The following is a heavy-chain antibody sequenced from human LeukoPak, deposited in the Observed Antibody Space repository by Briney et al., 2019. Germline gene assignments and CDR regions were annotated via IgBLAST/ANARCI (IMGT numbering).Heavy chain of an antibody. CDR1: GFTFTTSW. Sequence: GGSLRLSCAASGFTFTTSWMHWFRQAPGKGLVWVSRIESDGTSTTYADSVKGRFTISRDNAKNTLYLQMNSLRAEDTAVYYCARGPRDGDHSPYNYWGQGTLVTVSS. V-gene: IGHV3-74*01. J-gene: IGHJ4*02. D-gene: IGHD4-17*01. CDR2: IESDGTST. CDR3: ARGPRDGDHSPYNY.